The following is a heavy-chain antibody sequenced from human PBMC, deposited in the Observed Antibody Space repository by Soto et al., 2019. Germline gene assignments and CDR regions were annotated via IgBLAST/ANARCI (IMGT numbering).Heavy chain of an antibody. CDR1: GYTFTGYY. CDR2: INPNSGGT. D-gene: IGHD6-13*01. CDR3: AREIAAAGYDAFDI. V-gene: IGHV1-2*04. J-gene: IGHJ3*02. Sequence: ASVKVSCKASGYTFTGYYMHWVRQAPGQGLDWMGWINPNSGGTNYAQKFQGWVTMSGDTSISTAYMELSRLRSDDTAVYYCAREIAAAGYDAFDIWGQGTMVTVSS.